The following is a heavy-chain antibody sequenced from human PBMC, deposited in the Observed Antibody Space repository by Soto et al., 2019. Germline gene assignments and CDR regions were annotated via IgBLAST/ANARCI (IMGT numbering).Heavy chain of an antibody. CDR1: GGSISIGGYY. Sequence: SETLSLTCTVSGGSISIGGYYWSWILHHPGKGLEWIGYIYYSGSTYYNPSLKSRVTISVDTSKNQFSLKLSSVTAADTAVYYCARRWIQLWSDAFDIWGQGTMVTVSS. CDR2: IYYSGST. D-gene: IGHD5-18*01. J-gene: IGHJ3*02. CDR3: ARRWIQLWSDAFDI. V-gene: IGHV4-31*03.